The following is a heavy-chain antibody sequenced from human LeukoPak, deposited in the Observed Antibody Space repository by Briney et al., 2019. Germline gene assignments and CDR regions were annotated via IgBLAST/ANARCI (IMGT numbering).Heavy chain of an antibody. D-gene: IGHD3-10*01. CDR3: ARNPGSSSGSYEADWYFDL. V-gene: IGHV3-53*01. J-gene: IGHJ2*01. CDR1: GFTVSSNY. Sequence: PGGSLRLSCAASGFTVSSNYMSWVRQAPGKGLEWVSVIYSGGSTYYADSVKGRFTISRDNSKTTLYLQMNSLRAEDTAVYYCARNPGSSSGSYEADWYFDLWGRGTLVTVSS. CDR2: IYSGGST.